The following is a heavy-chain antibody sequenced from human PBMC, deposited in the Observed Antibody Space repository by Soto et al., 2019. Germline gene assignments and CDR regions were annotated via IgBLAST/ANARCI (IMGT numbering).Heavy chain of an antibody. CDR2: IIPILGIA. CDR1: GGTFSSYT. D-gene: IGHD2-2*01. J-gene: IGHJ4*02. V-gene: IGHV1-69*02. Sequence: QVQLVQSGAEVKKPGSSVKVSCKASGGTFSSYTISWVRQAPGQGLEWMGRIIPILGIANYAQKFQGRVTITANKSTSTAYMELSSLRSEDTAVYYCATSGVNRSRYYFDYWGQGTLVTVSS. CDR3: ATSGVNRSRYYFDY.